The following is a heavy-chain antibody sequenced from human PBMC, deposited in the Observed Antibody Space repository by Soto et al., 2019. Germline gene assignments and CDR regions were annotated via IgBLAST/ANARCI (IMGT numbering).Heavy chain of an antibody. Sequence: GASVKVSCKASGYTFTGYYMHWVRQAPGQGLEWMGWINPNSGGTNYAQKFQGWVTMTRDTSISTAYMELSRLRSDDTAVYYCARDLRFLEWSAPGYWGQGTLVTVSP. CDR1: GYTFTGYY. CDR2: INPNSGGT. J-gene: IGHJ4*02. D-gene: IGHD3-3*01. V-gene: IGHV1-2*04. CDR3: ARDLRFLEWSAPGY.